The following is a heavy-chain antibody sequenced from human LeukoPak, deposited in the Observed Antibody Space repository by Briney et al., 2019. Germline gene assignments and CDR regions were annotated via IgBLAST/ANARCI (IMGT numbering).Heavy chain of an antibody. CDR3: TYDSSGYYYTEYFQH. V-gene: IGHV3-15*01. D-gene: IGHD3-22*01. J-gene: IGHJ1*01. Sequence: PGGSLRLSCAASGFTFSNAWMSWVRQAPGKGLKWVGRIKSKTDGGTTDYAAPVKGRFTISRDDSKNTLYLQMNSLKTEDTAVYYCTYDSSGYYYTEYFQHWGQGTLVTVSS. CDR1: GFTFSNAW. CDR2: IKSKTDGGTT.